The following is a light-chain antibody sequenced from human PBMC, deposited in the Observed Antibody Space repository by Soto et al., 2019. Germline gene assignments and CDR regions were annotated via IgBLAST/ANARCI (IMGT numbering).Light chain of an antibody. V-gene: IGLV2-8*01. Sequence: QSVLTQPPSASGSPGQSVAISCTGTSSDVGGYNYVSWYQQHPGKAPKLMIYDVSERPSGVPDRFSGSKSGNTASLTASGLQAEDEADYFCSSYAGTHVVFGTGTKVTVL. J-gene: IGLJ1*01. CDR2: DVS. CDR1: SSDVGGYNY. CDR3: SSYAGTHVV.